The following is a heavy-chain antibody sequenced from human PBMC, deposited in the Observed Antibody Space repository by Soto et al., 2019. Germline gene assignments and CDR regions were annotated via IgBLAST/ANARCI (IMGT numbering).Heavy chain of an antibody. CDR1: GFTFDDYA. Sequence: PGGSLRLSCAASGFTFDDYAMHWVRQAPGKGLEWVSGISWNSGNTGYSDSVKGRFTISRDNAKKFLYLQMDSLRAEDTALYYCAKDYSGYDIRYNWLDPWGQGTLVTVSS. CDR2: ISWNSGNT. V-gene: IGHV3-9*01. D-gene: IGHD5-12*01. CDR3: AKDYSGYDIRYNWLDP. J-gene: IGHJ5*02.